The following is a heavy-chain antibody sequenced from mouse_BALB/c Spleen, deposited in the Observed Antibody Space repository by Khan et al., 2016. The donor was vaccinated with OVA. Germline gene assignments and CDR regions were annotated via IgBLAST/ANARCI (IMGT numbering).Heavy chain of an antibody. CDR3: AKGIWSYYFTLDY. D-gene: IGHD1-1*02. Sequence: QIQLVQSGPGLVAPSQSLSITCTVSGFSLTDYGVSWIRQPPGKGLVWLGVLWGGGSTYYTSVLKSRLSISKDNSKSQVFLKMISLQTTDTAIYYCAKGIWSYYFTLDYWGQGTSVTVSS. CDR1: GFSLTDYG. V-gene: IGHV2-6-5*01. J-gene: IGHJ4*01. CDR2: LWGGGST.